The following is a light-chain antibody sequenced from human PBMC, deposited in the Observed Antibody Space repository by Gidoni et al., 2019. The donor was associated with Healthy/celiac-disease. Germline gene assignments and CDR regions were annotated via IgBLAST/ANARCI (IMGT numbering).Light chain of an antibody. CDR2: DAS. Sequence: ESVLTQSPATLSLSPGERATLACRASQGVSSYFAWYQQQPGQAPRLLNHDASNRATGIPARFTGSGSGTAFTLTIRSLEPEDFAVYSCQQRSNSPPMSTFGHGTKLEIK. V-gene: IGKV3-11*01. CDR1: QGVSSY. CDR3: QQRSNSPPMST. J-gene: IGKJ2*01.